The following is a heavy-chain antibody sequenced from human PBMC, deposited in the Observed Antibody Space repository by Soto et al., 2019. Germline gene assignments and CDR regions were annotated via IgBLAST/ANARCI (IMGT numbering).Heavy chain of an antibody. CDR2: IIPIFGTA. V-gene: IGHV1-69*13. CDR3: ARVEPPSSPNMYYYYGMDV. D-gene: IGHD6-6*01. CDR1: GGTFSSYA. Sequence: ASVKVSCKASGGTFSSYAISWVRQAPGQGLEWMGGIIPIFGTANYAQKFQGRVTITADESTSTAYMELSSLRSEDTAVYYCARVEPPSSPNMYYYYGMDVWGQGTTVTVSS. J-gene: IGHJ6*02.